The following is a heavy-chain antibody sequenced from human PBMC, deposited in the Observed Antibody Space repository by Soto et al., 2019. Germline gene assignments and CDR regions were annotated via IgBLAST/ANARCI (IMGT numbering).Heavy chain of an antibody. CDR2: ISGSGTIT. CDR3: ARGESRSGVDVLDK. CDR1: GFPFSSRA. D-gene: IGHD3-10*01. V-gene: IGHV3-23*01. Sequence: EVQLLESGGGLVQPGGSLRLSCAASGFPFSSRAMSWVRQAPGKGLEWVSAISGSGTITYYADSVKGRFTISRDTSKNTLYLQMNSLRADDTAVYYCARGESRSGVDVLDKWGQGTLVTVSS. J-gene: IGHJ4*02.